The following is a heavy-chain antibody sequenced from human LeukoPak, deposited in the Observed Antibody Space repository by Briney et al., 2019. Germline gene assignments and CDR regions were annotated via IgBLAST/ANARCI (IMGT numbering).Heavy chain of an antibody. CDR1: GGSVSSGSYY. CDR3: ARDPYYYDSSGFDY. V-gene: IGHV4-61*01. D-gene: IGHD3-22*01. Sequence: SETLSLTCTVSGGSVSSGSYYWSWIRQPPGKGLEWIGYIYYSGSTNYNPSLKSRATISVDTSKNQFSLKLSSVTAADTAVYYCARDPYYYDSSGFDYWGQGTLVTVSS. CDR2: IYYSGST. J-gene: IGHJ4*02.